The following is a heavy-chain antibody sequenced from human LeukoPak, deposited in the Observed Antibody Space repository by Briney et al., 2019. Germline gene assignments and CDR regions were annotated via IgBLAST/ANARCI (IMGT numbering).Heavy chain of an antibody. CDR2: ISGSGGST. CDR1: GFTFSSYA. Sequence: PGGSLRLSCAASGFTFSSYAMSWVRQAPGKGLEWVSAISGSGGSTYYADSVKGRFTISRDNSKNTLYLQMNSLRAEDTAVYYCAKWASSYYYASSGYYGYWGQGTLVTVSS. D-gene: IGHD3-22*01. J-gene: IGHJ4*02. V-gene: IGHV3-23*01. CDR3: AKWASSYYYASSGYYGY.